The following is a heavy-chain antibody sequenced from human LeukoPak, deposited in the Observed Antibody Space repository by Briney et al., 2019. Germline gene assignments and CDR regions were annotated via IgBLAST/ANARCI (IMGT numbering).Heavy chain of an antibody. V-gene: IGHV3-7*01. CDR3: ARLGIAAAGFDY. D-gene: IGHD6-13*01. CDR1: GFTLSSYW. CDR2: IKQEGSEK. J-gene: IGHJ4*02. Sequence: PGGSLRLSCAAYGFTLSSYWMSWVRQAPGKGLEWVANIKQEGSEKYHVDSVKGLFTISRDNAKTSLYLQMNSLRAEDTAVYYCARLGIAAAGFDYWGQGTLVTVS.